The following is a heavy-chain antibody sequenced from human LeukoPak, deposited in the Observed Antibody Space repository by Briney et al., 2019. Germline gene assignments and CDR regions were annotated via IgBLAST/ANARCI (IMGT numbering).Heavy chain of an antibody. V-gene: IGHV3-30*03. CDR1: GFTFSSYG. CDR3: ARDTAITYFDY. D-gene: IGHD5-18*01. CDR2: ISYDGSNK. Sequence: SGRSLRLSCAASGFTFSSYGMHWVRQAPGKGLEWVAVISYDGSNKYHADSVKGRFTISRDNSKNTLYLQMNSLRAEDTAVYYCARDTAITYFDYWGQGTLVTVSS. J-gene: IGHJ4*02.